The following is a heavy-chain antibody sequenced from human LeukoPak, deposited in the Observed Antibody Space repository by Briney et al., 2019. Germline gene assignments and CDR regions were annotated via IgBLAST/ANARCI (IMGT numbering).Heavy chain of an antibody. J-gene: IGHJ4*02. Sequence: GGSLRLSCVASGFSFGNYAMSWVRQAPGKGLEWVSQISGNGGATWYASSARDRFTISRDNAKNSLYLQMNSLRAEDTAVYFCARYSDTHSINYWGQGTLVTVSS. CDR3: ARYSDTHSINY. CDR2: ISGNGGAT. CDR1: GFSFGNYA. V-gene: IGHV3-23*01. D-gene: IGHD5-12*01.